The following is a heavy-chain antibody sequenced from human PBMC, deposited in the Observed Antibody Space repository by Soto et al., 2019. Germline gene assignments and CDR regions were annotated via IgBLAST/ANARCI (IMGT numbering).Heavy chain of an antibody. CDR3: ARDPKGFYAIIHYYSYYGIDV. D-gene: IGHD2-8*01. CDR2: TSAYNGNT. CDR1: GYTFTSYG. V-gene: IGHV1-18*01. Sequence: QVQLVQSGAEVKKPGASVKVSCKASGYTFTSYGISWVRQAPGQGLEWMGWTSAYNGNTNYAQKLQGRVTMTTDTSPGTAYLGLRSVRSDDTAVYYCARDPKGFYAIIHYYSYYGIDVWGRGTTVTVCS. J-gene: IGHJ6*02.